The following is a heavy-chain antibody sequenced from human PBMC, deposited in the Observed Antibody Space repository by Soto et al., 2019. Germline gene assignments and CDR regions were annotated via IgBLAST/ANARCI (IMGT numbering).Heavy chain of an antibody. V-gene: IGHV4-30-4*01. CDR1: GGSISSGDYY. CDR2: IYYSGST. Sequence: SETLSLTCTVSGGSISSGDYYWSWIRQPPGKGLEWIGYIYYSGSTYYNPSLKSRVTISVDTSKNQFSLKLSSVTAADTAVYYCARGRILWFWFDPWGQGTLVTVSS. D-gene: IGHD2-21*01. J-gene: IGHJ5*02. CDR3: ARGRILWFWFDP.